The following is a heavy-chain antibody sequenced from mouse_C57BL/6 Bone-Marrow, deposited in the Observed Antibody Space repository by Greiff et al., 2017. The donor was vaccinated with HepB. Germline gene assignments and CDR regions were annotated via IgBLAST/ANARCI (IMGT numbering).Heavy chain of an antibody. CDR2: ISSGSSTI. D-gene: IGHD2-2*01. CDR1: GFTFSDYG. Sequence: VQLQQSGGGLVKPGGSLKLSCAASGFTFSDYGMHWVRQAPEKGLEWVAYISSGSSTIYYADTVKGRFTISRDNAKNTLFLQMTSLRSEDTAMYYCAREGYGAMDYWGQGTSVTVSS. J-gene: IGHJ4*01. CDR3: AREGYGAMDY. V-gene: IGHV5-17*01.